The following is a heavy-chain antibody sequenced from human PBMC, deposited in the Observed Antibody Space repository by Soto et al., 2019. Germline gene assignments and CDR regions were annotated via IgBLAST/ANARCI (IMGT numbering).Heavy chain of an antibody. CDR2: IIPILGIA. V-gene: IGHV1-69*02. CDR1: GGTFSSYT. J-gene: IGHJ4*02. D-gene: IGHD2-2*01. Sequence: QVQLVQSGAEVKKPGSSVKVSCKASGGTFSSYTISWVRQAPGQGLEWMGRIIPILGIANYAQKFQGRVTITADKSTSTAYMELSSLRSEDTAVYYCARARPGGVCSSTSCPFDYWGQGTLVTASS. CDR3: ARARPGGVCSSTSCPFDY.